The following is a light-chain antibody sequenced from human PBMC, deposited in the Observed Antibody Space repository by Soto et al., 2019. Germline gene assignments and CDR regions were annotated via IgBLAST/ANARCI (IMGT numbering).Light chain of an antibody. V-gene: IGKV1-33*01. CDR2: DAS. CDR1: QGVGKF. J-gene: IGKJ4*01. Sequence: DIQLTQSPLSLSASVGDRVTITCQASQGVGKFLNWFQQKSGEAPKLLIYDASHLESGVPVRFSGSGSGAAFTLTISSLQPVDFATYYCQQYDSPPPTFGGGTKVDMK. CDR3: QQYDSPPPT.